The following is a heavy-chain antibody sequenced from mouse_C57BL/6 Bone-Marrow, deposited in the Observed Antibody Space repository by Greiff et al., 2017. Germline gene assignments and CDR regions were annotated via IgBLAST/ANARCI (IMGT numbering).Heavy chain of an antibody. CDR2: ISSGGSYT. CDR1: GFTFSSYG. CDR3: ARHGGWFAY. J-gene: IGHJ3*01. V-gene: IGHV5-6*01. Sequence: EVHLVESGGDLVKPGGSLKLSCAASGFTFSSYGMSWVRQTPDKRLEWVATISSGGSYTYYPDSVKGRFTISRDNAKNTLYLQMSSLKSEDTAMYYCARHGGWFAYWGQGTLVTVSA.